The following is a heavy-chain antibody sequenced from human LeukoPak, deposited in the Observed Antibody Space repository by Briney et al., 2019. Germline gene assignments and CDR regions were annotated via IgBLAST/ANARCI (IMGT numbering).Heavy chain of an antibody. D-gene: IGHD3-10*01. CDR2: IYPGDSDT. CDR3: ASNSMVRGLFTAAFHI. J-gene: IGHJ3*02. Sequence: GESLKISCKGSGYSFTTYWIGWVRQMPGKGLEWMGIIYPGDSDTRYSPSFQGQVTISADKSINTAYLQWSSLEASDTAMYYCASNSMVRGLFTAAFHIWGQGTMVTVSS. V-gene: IGHV5-51*01. CDR1: GYSFTTYW.